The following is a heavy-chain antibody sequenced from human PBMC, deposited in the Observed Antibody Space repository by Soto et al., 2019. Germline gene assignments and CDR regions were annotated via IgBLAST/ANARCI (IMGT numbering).Heavy chain of an antibody. V-gene: IGHV3-23*01. CDR2: SSGGSGTT. CDR1: GFTFSSYA. Sequence: EVQLLESGGGLVQPGGSLRLSCAASGFTFSSYAMSWVRQTPGKGLEWVSTSSGGSGTTYHAESVKGRFTISRDNSKNRLNLQINSRRAGDPPVYYFPKGTNPTCSGALGYDFDSWGQGPWSPSPQ. D-gene: IGHD2-15*01. J-gene: IGHJ4*02. CDR3: PKGTNPTCSGALGYDFDS.